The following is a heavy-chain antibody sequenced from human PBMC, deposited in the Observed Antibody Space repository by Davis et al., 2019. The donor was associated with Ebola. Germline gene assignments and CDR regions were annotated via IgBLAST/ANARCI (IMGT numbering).Heavy chain of an antibody. Sequence: GESLKISCKGSRYSFTSYWIGWVRQMPGKGLEWMGLIHPGDSDTRYSASFQGQVTISADKSISTAYLQWSSLKASDTAIYYCARRRWALYDSSGYLPVGFDYWGQGTLVTVSS. J-gene: IGHJ4*02. CDR1: RYSFTSYW. CDR3: ARRRWALYDSSGYLPVGFDY. CDR2: IHPGDSDT. D-gene: IGHD3-22*01. V-gene: IGHV5-51*01.